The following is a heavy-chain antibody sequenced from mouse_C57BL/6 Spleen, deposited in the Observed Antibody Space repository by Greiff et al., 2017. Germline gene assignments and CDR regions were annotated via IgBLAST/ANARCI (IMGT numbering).Heavy chain of an antibody. Sequence: EVQLQESGAELVRPGASVKLSCTASGFNIKDDYMHWVKQRPEQGLEWIGWIDPENGDTEYASKFQGKATITADTSSNTAYLQLSSLTSADTAVYYCTTKTEDYWGQGTTLTVSS. J-gene: IGHJ2*01. CDR3: TTKTEDY. CDR1: GFNIKDDY. CDR2: IDPENGDT. V-gene: IGHV14-4*01.